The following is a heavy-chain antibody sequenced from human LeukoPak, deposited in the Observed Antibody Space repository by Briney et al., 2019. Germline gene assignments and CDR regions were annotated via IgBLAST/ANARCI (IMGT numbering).Heavy chain of an antibody. Sequence: GGSLRLSCAASGFTFSSYSMNWVRQAPGKGLEWVSSISSSSSYIYYADSVKGRFTISRDNAKNSLYLQMNSLRAEDTAVYYCARAQPNQRYCTNGVCYAFDIWGQGTMVTVSS. CDR3: ARAQPNQRYCTNGVCYAFDI. V-gene: IGHV3-21*01. J-gene: IGHJ3*02. CDR2: ISSSSSYI. CDR1: GFTFSSYS. D-gene: IGHD2-8*01.